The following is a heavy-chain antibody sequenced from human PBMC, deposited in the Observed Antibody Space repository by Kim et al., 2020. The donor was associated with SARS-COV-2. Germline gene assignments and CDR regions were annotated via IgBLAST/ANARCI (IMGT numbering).Heavy chain of an antibody. CDR2: ISISGTT. CDR1: GGSLTSDTYY. Sequence: SETLSLTCTVSGGSLTSDTYYWSWIRQPAGKGLEWIGRISISGTTNYNSSLKSRVTISLDTSKNQFSLKLNSVTAADTAVYYCGRASGWGVGAHINSWGQGILVTVSS. V-gene: IGHV4-61*02. CDR3: GRASGWGVGAHINS. J-gene: IGHJ4*02. D-gene: IGHD1-26*01.